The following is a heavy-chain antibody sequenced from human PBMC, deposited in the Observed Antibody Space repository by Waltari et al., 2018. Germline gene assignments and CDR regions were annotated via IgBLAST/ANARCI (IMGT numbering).Heavy chain of an antibody. D-gene: IGHD2-2*02. CDR2: SIPILGIA. Sequence: QVQLVQSGAEVKKPGSSVKVSCKASGGTFSSYAISWVRQAPGQGLEWMGGSIPILGIANYAQKFQGRVTITADESTSTAYMELSSLRSEDTAVYYCARALPATAIGGWQYYFDYWGQGTLVTISS. CDR1: GGTFSSYA. J-gene: IGHJ4*02. CDR3: ARALPATAIGGWQYYFDY. V-gene: IGHV1-69*04.